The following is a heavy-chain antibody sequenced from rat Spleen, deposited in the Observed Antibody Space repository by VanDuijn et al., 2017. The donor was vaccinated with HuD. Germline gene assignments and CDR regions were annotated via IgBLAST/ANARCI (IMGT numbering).Heavy chain of an antibody. CDR1: GFTFSNYY. J-gene: IGHJ4*01. D-gene: IGHD5-1*01. CDR2: ISTGGST. V-gene: IGHV5-25*01. CDR3: ARGGSSYVMDA. Sequence: EVQLVESGGGLVQPGRSMKLSCAASGFTFSNYYMAWVRQAPTKGLEWVASISTGGSTYYPDSVKGRFTISRDNAKSTLYLQMNSLRSEDTATYYCARGGSSYVMDAWGQGASVTVSS.